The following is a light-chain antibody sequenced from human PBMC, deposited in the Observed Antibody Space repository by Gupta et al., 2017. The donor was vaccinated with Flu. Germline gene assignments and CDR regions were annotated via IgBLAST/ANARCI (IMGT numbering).Light chain of an antibody. CDR1: QSINFW. CDR2: KAS. Sequence: DIQMTQSPSTLSASIGDKVTITCRASQSINFWLAWYQKKPGKAPRLLIYKASHLEKGVPSRFVGSGSGTDFTLTINSLQADDFATYYCQQFNYYPWTFGPGTKV. CDR3: QQFNYYPWT. J-gene: IGKJ1*01. V-gene: IGKV1-5*03.